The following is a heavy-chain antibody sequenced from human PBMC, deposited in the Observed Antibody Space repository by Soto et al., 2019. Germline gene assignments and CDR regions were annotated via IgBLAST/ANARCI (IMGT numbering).Heavy chain of an antibody. J-gene: IGHJ4*02. Sequence: GGSLRLSCAASGFTFSSYAMSWVRQAPGKGLEWVSGISGSGNSTYYADSVKGRFTISRDNSKNTLYLQMNSLRAEDTAVYYCAKDFGPPYFDSRAQRAPVTVSS. CDR1: GFTFSSYA. CDR2: ISGSGNST. CDR3: AKDFGPPYFDS. V-gene: IGHV3-23*01. D-gene: IGHD3-3*01.